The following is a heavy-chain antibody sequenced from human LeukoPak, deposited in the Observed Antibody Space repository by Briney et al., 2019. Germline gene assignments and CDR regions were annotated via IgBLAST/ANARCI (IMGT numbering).Heavy chain of an antibody. Sequence: ASVKVSCKASGYTFTGYYMRWVRQAPGQGLEWMGWINPNSGGTNYAQKFQGRVTMTRDTSISTAYMELSRLRSDDTAVYYCAREPGDWAYYFDYWGQGTLVTVSS. D-gene: IGHD3/OR15-3a*01. CDR1: GYTFTGYY. V-gene: IGHV1-2*02. CDR3: AREPGDWAYYFDY. J-gene: IGHJ4*02. CDR2: INPNSGGT.